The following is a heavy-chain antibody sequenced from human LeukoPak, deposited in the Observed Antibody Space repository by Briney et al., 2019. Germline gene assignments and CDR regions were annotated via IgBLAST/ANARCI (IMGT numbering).Heavy chain of an antibody. D-gene: IGHD3-22*01. CDR3: ARDYFDSSDYPQTYYYYYMDV. V-gene: IGHV3-21*01. CDR1: ASTFSRYS. J-gene: IGHJ6*03. CDR2: ISSTSTLI. Sequence: PGGSLRLSCAASASTFSRYSMNWVRQAPGKGLEWVASISSTSTLIYSAHSVKGRFTISRDTAKTSLFLQMNSLRAEDTAIYYCARDYFDSSDYPQTYYYYYMDVWGKGTTVTVSS.